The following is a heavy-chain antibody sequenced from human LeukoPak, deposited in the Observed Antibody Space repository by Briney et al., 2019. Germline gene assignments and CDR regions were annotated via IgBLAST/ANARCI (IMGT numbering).Heavy chain of an antibody. CDR1: GFAFSRQD. CDR2: ISDSGDRT. CDR3: AKDARRSSGWFFFDH. Sequence: GGSLRLSCAASGFAFSRQDMGWVRQAPGRGLEWVSGISDSGDRTYYADSVKGRFTISRDNSKNTLYLQMNSLRVEDTAVYYCAKDARRSSGWFFFDHWGQGTLVTVSS. V-gene: IGHV3-23*01. D-gene: IGHD6-19*01. J-gene: IGHJ4*02.